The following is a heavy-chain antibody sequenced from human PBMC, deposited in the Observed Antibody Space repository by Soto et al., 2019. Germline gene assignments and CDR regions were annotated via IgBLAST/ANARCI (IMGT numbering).Heavy chain of an antibody. Sequence: EVQLLESGGGLVQPGGSLRLSCAASGFTFSTYYMSWVRQAPGKGLNWVSTISASGDVRYYADSVKGRFTISRDNSKNTLYLQVNSLRAEDTAEYYCAKDHVTVGHYLDVWGKGTSVTVSS. CDR2: ISASGDVR. CDR3: AKDHVTVGHYLDV. J-gene: IGHJ6*03. D-gene: IGHD1-26*01. V-gene: IGHV3-23*01. CDR1: GFTFSTYY.